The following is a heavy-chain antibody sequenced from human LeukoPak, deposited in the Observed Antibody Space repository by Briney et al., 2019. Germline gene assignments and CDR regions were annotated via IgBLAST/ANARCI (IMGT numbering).Heavy chain of an antibody. CDR1: GGSFSGYY. V-gene: IGHV4-34*01. CDR3: ARVRARGYCSGGSCYSNSYYYYYMDV. J-gene: IGHJ6*03. CDR2: INHSGST. Sequence: PSETLSLTCAVYGGSFSGYYWSWIRQHPGKGLEWIGQINHSGSTNYSPSLKSRVTISVDTSKNQFSLKLSSVTAVDTAVYYCARVRARGYCSGGSCYSNSYYYYYMDVWGKGTTVTISS. D-gene: IGHD2-15*01.